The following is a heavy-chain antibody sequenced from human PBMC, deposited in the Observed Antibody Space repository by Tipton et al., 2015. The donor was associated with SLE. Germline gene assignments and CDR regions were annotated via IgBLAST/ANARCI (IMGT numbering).Heavy chain of an antibody. Sequence: TLSLTCTVSGGSISSYIYYWGWIRQPPGKGLEWIGSIYYSGSTFYNPSLKNRVTISVDTSKNQFSLKLYSMTAADTAVYFCARAVTGTGWDWGQGTLVTVSS. CDR2: IYYSGST. D-gene: IGHD1-7*01. CDR1: GGSISSYIYY. CDR3: ARAVTGTGWD. V-gene: IGHV4-39*07. J-gene: IGHJ4*02.